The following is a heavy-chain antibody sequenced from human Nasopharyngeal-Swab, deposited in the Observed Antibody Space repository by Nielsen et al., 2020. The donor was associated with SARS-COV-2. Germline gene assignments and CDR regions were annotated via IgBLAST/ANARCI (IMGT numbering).Heavy chain of an antibody. CDR1: GYTFTTYG. CDR2: ISGYNANT. Sequence: ASVKVSCKASGYTFTTYGINWVRQAPGQGLEWMGWISGYNANTNYAQKFQGRVTMTRDTSTSTAYMELRSLISDDTAVHYCARTRTIYGDGSAGDTDYWGQGTLVTVSS. J-gene: IGHJ4*02. V-gene: IGHV1-18*01. D-gene: IGHD3-3*01. CDR3: ARTRTIYGDGSAGDTDY.